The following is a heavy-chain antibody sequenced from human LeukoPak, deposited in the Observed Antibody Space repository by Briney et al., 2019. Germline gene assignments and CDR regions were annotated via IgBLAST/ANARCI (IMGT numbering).Heavy chain of an antibody. Sequence: PGGSLRLSCAASGFTFSDYNMNWVRQAPGKGLEWVSYITNGGSTIHHADSVKGRFTISRDNAKKTLYLQINSLRAEETAVYYCARSIGLTGGGVDVWGQGTTVTVSS. V-gene: IGHV3-11*01. CDR1: GFTFSDYN. CDR3: ARSIGLTGGGVDV. J-gene: IGHJ6*02. D-gene: IGHD3-9*01. CDR2: ITNGGSTI.